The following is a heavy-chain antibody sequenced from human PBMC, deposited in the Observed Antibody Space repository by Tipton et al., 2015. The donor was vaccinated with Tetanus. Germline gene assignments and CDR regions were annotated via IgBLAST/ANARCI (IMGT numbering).Heavy chain of an antibody. V-gene: IGHV5-51*03. D-gene: IGHD6-6*01. Sequence: QLVQSGAEVKKPGESLKISCKGSGYTFTSYWIGWVCQMPGKGLEWMGILYPGDSDTRYSPSFQGQVTISADKSISTAYLHWSSLKASDTAIYYCARRTGPIYSSSDFDYWGQGTLVTVSS. CDR2: LYPGDSDT. CDR1: GYTFTSYW. CDR3: ARRTGPIYSSSDFDY. J-gene: IGHJ4*02.